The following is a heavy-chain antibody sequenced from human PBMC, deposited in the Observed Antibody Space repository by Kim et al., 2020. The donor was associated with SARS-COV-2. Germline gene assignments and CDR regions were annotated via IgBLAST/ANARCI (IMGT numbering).Heavy chain of an antibody. CDR3: ARGGGLAANDY. CDR2: VNPTSGGR. V-gene: IGHV1-2*06. CDR1: GYNFIDTY. D-gene: IGHD3-16*01. Sequence: ASVKVSCKASGYNFIDTYMHWVRQAPGQGLEWVGRVNPTSGGRDYAQKFQGRVTMTGDTSISTAYMELSRLTSDDTAMYYCARGGGLAANDYWGQGTLVTVSS. J-gene: IGHJ4*02.